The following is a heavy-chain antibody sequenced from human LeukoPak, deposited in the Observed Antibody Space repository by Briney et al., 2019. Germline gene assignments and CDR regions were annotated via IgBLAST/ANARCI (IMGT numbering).Heavy chain of an antibody. CDR2: ISTSGSTI. CDR1: GFTFSSYD. D-gene: IGHD3-10*01. V-gene: IGHV3-48*03. Sequence: GGSLRLSSAASGFTFSSYDMNWLRQVPGKGLEWVSYISTSGSTIYHADSVKGRFTISRDNAKNSLYLQMNSLRAEDTAVYFCAKVPDYYGSGRYHWGQGTLVTVSS. CDR3: AKVPDYYGSGRYH. J-gene: IGHJ4*02.